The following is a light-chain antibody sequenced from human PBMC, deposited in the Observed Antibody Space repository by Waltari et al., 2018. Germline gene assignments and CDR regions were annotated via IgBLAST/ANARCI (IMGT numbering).Light chain of an antibody. V-gene: IGLV2-14*03. CDR2: DVT. CDR3: SAYTRTSTRVV. J-gene: IGLJ2*01. CDR1: ARAVGGYNY. Sequence: QSALTQPASVSGSPGQSITIPCPGTARAVGGYNYVSWYQQHPGKPPKLLIYDVTNRPSGVSSRFSGSKSGNTASLTISGLQADDEAHYYCSAYTRTSTRVVFGGGTKVTVL.